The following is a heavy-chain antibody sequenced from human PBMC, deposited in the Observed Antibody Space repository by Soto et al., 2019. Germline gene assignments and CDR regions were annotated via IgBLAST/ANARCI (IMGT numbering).Heavy chain of an antibody. J-gene: IGHJ4*02. V-gene: IGHV3-23*01. CDR3: AKGPIMTTVTNGRYYFDY. CDR1: GFTFSSYA. D-gene: IGHD4-4*01. Sequence: GGSLRLSCAASGFTFSSYAMSWVRQAPGKGLKWVSAISGSGGSTYYADSVKGRFTISRDNSKNTLYLQMNSLRAEDTAAYYCAKGPIMTTVTNGRYYFDYWGQGTLVTVSS. CDR2: ISGSGGST.